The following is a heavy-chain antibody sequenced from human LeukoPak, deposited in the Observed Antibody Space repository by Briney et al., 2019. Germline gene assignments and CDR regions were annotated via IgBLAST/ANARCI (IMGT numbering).Heavy chain of an antibody. CDR1: GLTFTNYA. J-gene: IGHJ4*02. Sequence: GASVKVSCTASGLTFTNYAMQWVRQAPGQRLEWMGWINAGNGHTRYSQRFQGRVTITRDTSATTVYMEVTSLRSEDTAVYYCARGIWSRTVSSYYFDYWGQGTLVTVSS. V-gene: IGHV1-3*01. CDR2: INAGNGHT. D-gene: IGHD3-3*01. CDR3: ARGIWSRTVSSYYFDY.